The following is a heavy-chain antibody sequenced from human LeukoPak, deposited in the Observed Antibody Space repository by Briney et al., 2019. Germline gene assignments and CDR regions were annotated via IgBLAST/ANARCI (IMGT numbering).Heavy chain of an antibody. CDR2: FHYSGST. J-gene: IGHJ4*02. CDR1: GGSISNCY. D-gene: IGHD3-22*01. Sequence: SETLSLTCTVSGGSISNCYWSWIRQPPGKGLEWIGFFHYSGSTNYNPSLKSRVTVSVDTSKNQFSLKLSSVTAADTAVYYCARVPQTYDSSGYHPSGFDYWGQGTLVTVSS. V-gene: IGHV4-59*01. CDR3: ARVPQTYDSSGYHPSGFDY.